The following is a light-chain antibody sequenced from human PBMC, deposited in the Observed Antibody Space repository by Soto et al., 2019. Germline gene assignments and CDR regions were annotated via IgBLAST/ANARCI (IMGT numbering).Light chain of an antibody. V-gene: IGKV2-30*02. CDR1: QSLVHSDGIAY. Sequence: VMTQGLVALPVNPGEPASISCRSNQSLVHSDGIAYFSWFQQRPGRSPRRLIYKVSNRDSGVPARFSGSGSGTDFALKISRVEAEDVGVYYCMQGTHWPITFGQGTRLEIK. CDR3: MQGTHWPIT. J-gene: IGKJ5*01. CDR2: KVS.